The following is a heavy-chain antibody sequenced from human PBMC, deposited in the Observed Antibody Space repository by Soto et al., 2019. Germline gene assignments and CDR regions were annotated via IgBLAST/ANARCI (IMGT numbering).Heavy chain of an antibody. D-gene: IGHD2-8*01. J-gene: IGHJ4*02. CDR1: GGSISSSNW. CDR2: IYHSGST. V-gene: IGHV4-4*02. CDR3: ARRYWTNGVCYRESYFDY. Sequence: QVQLQESGPGLVKPSGTLSLTCAVSGGSISSSNWWSWVRQPPGKGLEWIGEIYHSGSTNYNPYLKSRVTISVDKSKNQFSLKLSSVTAADTAVYYCARRYWTNGVCYRESYFDYWGQGTLVTVSS.